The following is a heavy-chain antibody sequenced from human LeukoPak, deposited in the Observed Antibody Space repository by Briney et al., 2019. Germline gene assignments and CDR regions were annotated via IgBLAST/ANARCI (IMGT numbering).Heavy chain of an antibody. CDR3: TTGGNDFWSGYAGSYYYMDV. V-gene: IGHV3-23*01. D-gene: IGHD3-3*01. CDR2: ISGSGGST. Sequence: GGSLRLSCAASGFTFSSYAMIWVRQAPGKGLEWVSVISGSGGSTYYADSVKGRFTISRDNSKNTLYLQMNSLRAEDTAVYYCTTGGNDFWSGYAGSYYYMDVWGKGTTVTVSS. J-gene: IGHJ6*03. CDR1: GFTFSSYA.